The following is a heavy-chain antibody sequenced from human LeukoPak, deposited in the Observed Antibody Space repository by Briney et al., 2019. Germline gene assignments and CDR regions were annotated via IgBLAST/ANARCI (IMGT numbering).Heavy chain of an antibody. V-gene: IGHV4-34*01. Sequence: SETLSLTCAVYGGSFSGYYWSWIRRPPGKGLEWIGEINHSGSTNYNPSLKSRVTISVDTSKNQFSLKLSSVTAADTAVYYCARGWRYYDSSGYYRPWGQGTLVTVSS. D-gene: IGHD3-22*01. J-gene: IGHJ5*02. CDR1: GGSFSGYY. CDR3: ARGWRYYDSSGYYRP. CDR2: INHSGST.